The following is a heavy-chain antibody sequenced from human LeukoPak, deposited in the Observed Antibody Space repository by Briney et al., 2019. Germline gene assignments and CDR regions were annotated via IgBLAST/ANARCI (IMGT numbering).Heavy chain of an antibody. CDR1: GYSFTGYY. CDR2: INPNSGGT. Sequence: GASVKVSCKASGYSFTGYYMHWVRQAPGQGPEWMGWINPNSGGTNYAQKFQGRVTMTRDTSISTAYMELSRLRSDDTAAYYCARDMGYCSSPSCSYFDYWGQGILVTVSS. V-gene: IGHV1-2*02. CDR3: ARDMGYCSSPSCSYFDY. J-gene: IGHJ4*02. D-gene: IGHD2-2*01.